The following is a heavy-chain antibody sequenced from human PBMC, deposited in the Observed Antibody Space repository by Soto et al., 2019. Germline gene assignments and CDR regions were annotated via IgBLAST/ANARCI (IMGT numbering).Heavy chain of an antibody. CDR1: GDSITSYY. Sequence: SETLSLTCTVSGDSITSYYWSWIRQSPGKGLEWIGYVSYSGKTNYSPSLTSRVIISIDASKNQFSLKLSSVTAADTAVFYCAKLSSAQAANFYYWYIDVWGRGTTVTVSS. V-gene: IGHV4-59*01. J-gene: IGHJ6*03. CDR2: VSYSGKT. CDR3: AKLSSAQAANFYYWYIDV.